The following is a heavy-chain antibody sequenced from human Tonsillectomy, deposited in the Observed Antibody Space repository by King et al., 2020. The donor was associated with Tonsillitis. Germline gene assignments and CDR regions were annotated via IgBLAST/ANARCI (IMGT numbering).Heavy chain of an antibody. CDR1: GLSASDNY. CDR3: ARDRDYGDFLYYFDY. D-gene: IGHD4-17*01. CDR2: IYSGGAT. Sequence: VQLVESGGGLVQPGGSLRLSCAASGLSASDNYMSWVRQAPGKGLEWVSLIYSGGATYYSDSVKGRFTISRDRSENTLILQMDNLRAEDTAVYYCARDRDYGDFLYYFDYWGPGTLVIVSS. J-gene: IGHJ4*02. V-gene: IGHV3-66*01.